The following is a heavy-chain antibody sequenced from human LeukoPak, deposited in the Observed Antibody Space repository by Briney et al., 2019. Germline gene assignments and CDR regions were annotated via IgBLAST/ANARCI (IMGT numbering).Heavy chain of an antibody. CDR2: FDPEDGET. Sequence: GASVKVSCKASGYTFTSYGISWVRQAPGKGLEWMGGFDPEDGETIYAQKFQGRVTMTEDTSTDTAYMELSSLRSEDTAVYYCATRTYNWNLWGQGTMVTVSS. V-gene: IGHV1-24*01. CDR1: GYTFTSYG. D-gene: IGHD1-20*01. CDR3: ATRTYNWNL. J-gene: IGHJ3*01.